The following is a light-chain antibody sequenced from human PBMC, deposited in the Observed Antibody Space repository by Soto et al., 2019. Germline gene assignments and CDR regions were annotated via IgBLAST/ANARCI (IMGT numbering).Light chain of an antibody. CDR1: QTVRNNY. J-gene: IGKJ1*01. Sequence: EFVLTQSPGTLSLSPGERATLSCRASQTVRNNYLAWYQQKPGQAPKLLIYDASSRATGIPDRFSGGGSGTDFILTISRLEPEDFATYYCLQAQAFPRTFGQGTRVE. V-gene: IGKV3-20*01. CDR3: LQAQAFPRT. CDR2: DAS.